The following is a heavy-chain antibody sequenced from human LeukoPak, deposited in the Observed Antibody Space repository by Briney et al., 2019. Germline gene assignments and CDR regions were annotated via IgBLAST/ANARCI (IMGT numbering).Heavy chain of an antibody. CDR1: GYTFSSYA. J-gene: IGHJ6*03. CDR3: ARDRFALARGVISYDYYMDV. D-gene: IGHD3-10*01. CDR2: IIPIFGTA. Sequence: GASVKVSCKASGYTFSSYAISWVRQAPGQGLEWMGGIIPIFGTANYAQKFQGRVTITADKSTSTAYMELSSLRSEDTAVYYCARDRFALARGVISYDYYMDVWGRGTMVLISS. V-gene: IGHV1-69*06.